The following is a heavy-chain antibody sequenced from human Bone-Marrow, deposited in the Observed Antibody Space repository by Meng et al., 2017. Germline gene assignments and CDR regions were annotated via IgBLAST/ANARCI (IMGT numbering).Heavy chain of an antibody. CDR3: ARDNMGSIDY. J-gene: IGHJ4*02. D-gene: IGHD1-26*01. V-gene: IGHV4-61*01. CDR2: KFHDGTT. Sequence: VQLQGPGPGLVGPSETLSLTCPVPGGSVSSGPYYWTWVRQPPGKGLEWIGYKFHDGTTNYNPSLKSRVTMSVDASKKQFSLNLSSVTAADTAVYYCARDNMGSIDYWGQGTLVTVSS. CDR1: GGSVSSGPYY.